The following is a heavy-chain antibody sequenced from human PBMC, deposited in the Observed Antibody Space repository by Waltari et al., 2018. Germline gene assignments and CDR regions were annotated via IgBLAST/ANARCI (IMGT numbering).Heavy chain of an antibody. CDR1: GFTFSRHG. J-gene: IGHJ6*03. Sequence: QVQLVESGGGVVQPGGSLRLSCAASGFTFSRHGMHWVRQAPGKGLKWVAFIQNDGSKKYYADSVRGRFIISRDNSKNTLYLQMDSLRAEDTAVFYCAKGGSEDSYSYMDVWGKGTTVTVSS. CDR3: AKGGSEDSYSYMDV. V-gene: IGHV3-30*02. CDR2: IQNDGSKK.